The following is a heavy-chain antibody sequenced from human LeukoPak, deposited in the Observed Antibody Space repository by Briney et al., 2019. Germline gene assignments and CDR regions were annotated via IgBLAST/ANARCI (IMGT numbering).Heavy chain of an antibody. V-gene: IGHV3-66*01. D-gene: IGHD3-16*02. J-gene: IGHJ4*02. CDR2: IYSGGST. CDR3: ARADYDYVWGSYRQYYFDY. Sequence: PGGSLRLSCGASGFSFSFYGMHWVRQAPGKGLEWVSVIYSGGSTYYADSVKGRFTISRDNSKNTLYLQMNSLRAEDTAVYYCARADYDYVWGSYRQYYFDYWGQGTLVTVSS. CDR1: GFSFSFYG.